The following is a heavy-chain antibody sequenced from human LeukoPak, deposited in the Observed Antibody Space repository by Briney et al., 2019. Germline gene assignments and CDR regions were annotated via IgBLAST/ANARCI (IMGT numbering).Heavy chain of an antibody. CDR1: GGSISSGGYY. CDR3: ARDRLATGGMDV. J-gene: IGHJ6*02. V-gene: IGHV4-31*03. D-gene: IGHD1-26*01. Sequence: SETLSLTCTVSGGSISSGGYYWSWIRQYSGKGLEWVGYIYYSGSTHYNPSLKSRVTISVDKAKNQFSLKMRSVTAADTAVYYCARDRLATGGMDVWGQGTTVTVSS. CDR2: IYYSGST.